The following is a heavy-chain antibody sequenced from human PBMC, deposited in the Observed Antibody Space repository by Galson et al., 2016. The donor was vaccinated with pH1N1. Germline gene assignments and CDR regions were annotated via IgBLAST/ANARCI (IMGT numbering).Heavy chain of an antibody. CDR3: ARWDHSASYIDV. J-gene: IGHJ4*02. V-gene: IGHV6-1*01. CDR2: TYYRARWYN. D-gene: IGHD1-26*01. CDR1: GDSVSSHTSA. Sequence: CAISGDSVSSHTSACTWLRQSPSRGLEWLGRTYYRARWYNNYGVSVAGRISITPDTAKNQFSLQLKSVNPEDTAVYFCARWDHSASYIDVWGQGTLVTVSS.